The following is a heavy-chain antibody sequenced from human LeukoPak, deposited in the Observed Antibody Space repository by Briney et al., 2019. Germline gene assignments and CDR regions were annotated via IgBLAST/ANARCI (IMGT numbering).Heavy chain of an antibody. V-gene: IGHV3-7*01. CDR2: IKVDGSDK. CDR1: GFTFVNYW. J-gene: IGHJ6*02. CDR3: ARLRYYAVDV. Sequence: GGSLRLSCAASGFTFVNYWMTWVRQAPGKGLEWVANIKVDGSDKYYVDSVKGRFTISRDNAKNSLYLQMNSLRAEDTAVYFCARLRYYAVDVWGQGTTVIVSS.